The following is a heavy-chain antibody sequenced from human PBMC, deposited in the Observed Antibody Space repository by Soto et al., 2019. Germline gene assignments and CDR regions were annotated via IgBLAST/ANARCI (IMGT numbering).Heavy chain of an antibody. V-gene: IGHV4-30-2*06. Sequence: QVQLQESGSGLVKPSQTLSVTCGVSGASMSSGGHSWSWIRQSPGEGLEWIGCIYATGKTYYNPSLKSRVTISVDTSKNQCSLNVTSVTAADTAVYYCARAPPGPSPRWDVWGQGTTVTVSS. J-gene: IGHJ6*02. CDR3: ARAPPGPSPRWDV. CDR2: IYATGKT. D-gene: IGHD3-10*01. CDR1: GASMSSGGHS.